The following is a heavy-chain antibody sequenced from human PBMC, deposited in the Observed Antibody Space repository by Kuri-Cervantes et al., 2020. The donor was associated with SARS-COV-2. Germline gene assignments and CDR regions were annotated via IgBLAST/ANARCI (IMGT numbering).Heavy chain of an antibody. D-gene: IGHD6-13*01. Sequence: LSLTCAASGFTFSKYWMNWVRQAPGKGLEWVANIQEDGNEKYYVDSVKGRFTISRDSSKNTLYLQMNSLRAEDTAVYYCAEDVAAGTRAPPEYFQHWGQGTLVTVSS. CDR1: GFTFSKYW. CDR3: AEDVAAGTRAPPEYFQH. CDR2: IQEDGNEK. V-gene: IGHV3-7*03. J-gene: IGHJ1*01.